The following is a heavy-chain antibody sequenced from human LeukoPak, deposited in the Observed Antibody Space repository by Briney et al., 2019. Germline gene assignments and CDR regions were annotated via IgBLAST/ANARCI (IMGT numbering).Heavy chain of an antibody. J-gene: IGHJ4*02. Sequence: SETLSLTCTVSGGSISSYYWSWLRQPPGKGLEWIGYIYYSGNTNYNPSLKSRVTISVDTSKNQFSLRLSSVTAADTAVYYCARDVGATPGYFDYWGQGTLVTVSS. CDR1: GGSISSYY. CDR3: ARDVGATPGYFDY. V-gene: IGHV4-59*01. D-gene: IGHD1-26*01. CDR2: IYYSGNT.